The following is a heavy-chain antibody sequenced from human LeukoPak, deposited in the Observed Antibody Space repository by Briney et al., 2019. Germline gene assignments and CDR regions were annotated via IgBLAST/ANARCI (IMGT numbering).Heavy chain of an antibody. CDR3: ARPVVATAGTYDY. J-gene: IGHJ4*02. Sequence: GESLKISCKGSGYTFSSYWIGWVRQMPGKGLEWMGIIYPGDSDTRYSPSFQGQVTISADQSISTADLQWSSLKASDTAMYYCARPVVATAGTYDYWGQGTLVTVSS. CDR1: GYTFSSYW. CDR2: IYPGDSDT. V-gene: IGHV5-51*01. D-gene: IGHD6-13*01.